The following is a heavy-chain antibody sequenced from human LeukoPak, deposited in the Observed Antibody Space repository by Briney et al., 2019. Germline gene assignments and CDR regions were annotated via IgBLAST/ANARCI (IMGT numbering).Heavy chain of an antibody. CDR2: IIPNSGGT. V-gene: IGHV1-2*02. Sequence: ASVKVSCKASGGTFSSYTISWVRQAPGQGLEWMGRIIPNSGGTNYAQKFQGRVTMTRDTSISTAYMELSRLRSDDTAVYYCARGAPLGDCSSTSCYTDRWDYWGQGTLVTVSS. J-gene: IGHJ4*02. D-gene: IGHD2-2*02. CDR3: ARGAPLGDCSSTSCYTDRWDY. CDR1: GGTFSSYT.